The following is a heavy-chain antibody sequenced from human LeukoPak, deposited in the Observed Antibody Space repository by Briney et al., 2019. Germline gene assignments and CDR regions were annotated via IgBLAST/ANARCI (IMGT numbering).Heavy chain of an antibody. Sequence: GGSLRLSCEASGFTFSYYWMNWVRQAPGKGLEWVANIKQDGREIYYADSVKGRFSISRDNAQTSLYLQMNSLRAEDTAVYYCGRDVVFDYWGQGTLVSVSS. CDR3: GRDVVFDY. CDR2: IKQDGREI. CDR1: GFTFSYYW. D-gene: IGHD2-21*01. V-gene: IGHV3-7*01. J-gene: IGHJ4*02.